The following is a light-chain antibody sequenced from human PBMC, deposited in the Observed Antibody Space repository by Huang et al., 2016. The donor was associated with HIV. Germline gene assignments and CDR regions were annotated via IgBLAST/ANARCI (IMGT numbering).Light chain of an antibody. J-gene: IGKJ4*01. Sequence: EILLTQSPDTLSLSPGERLTLSCGASQTITNDYLAWYQQRPGQAPRLLIFGAFRRATVIPDRFSGGRSGTDFTLTISRLEPEDSAVYYCQQYGSLPLTFGGGTKVEI. CDR1: QTITNDY. V-gene: IGKV3-20*01. CDR2: GAF. CDR3: QQYGSLPLT.